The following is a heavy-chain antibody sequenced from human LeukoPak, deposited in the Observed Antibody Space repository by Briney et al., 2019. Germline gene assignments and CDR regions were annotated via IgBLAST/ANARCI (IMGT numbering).Heavy chain of an antibody. J-gene: IGHJ4*02. CDR2: IYYSGTT. Sequence: PSETLSLTCTVSGDSISSYYWSWIRQVPGKGLEWIGYIYYSGTTKYNPSLKSRVSMSVDASKNQITLHLNSVTAADTALYYCVSGSGFFHHWGQGTPVTVSS. CDR3: VSGSGFFHH. V-gene: IGHV4-59*01. CDR1: GDSISSYY. D-gene: IGHD3-10*01.